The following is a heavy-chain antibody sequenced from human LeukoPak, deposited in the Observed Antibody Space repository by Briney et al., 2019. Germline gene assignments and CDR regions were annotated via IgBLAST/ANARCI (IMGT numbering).Heavy chain of an antibody. D-gene: IGHD5-12*01. CDR3: AKRRGYSGYDYFDY. CDR1: GFTFSDFA. CDR2: IGDSGGIT. Sequence: GGSLRLSCAVSGFTFSDFAVSWVRQAPGKGLEWVSTIGDSGGITYYADSVKGRFIISRDNSKNTLDLQMNSLRAEDTAVYYCAKRRGYSGYDYFDYWGQGTLVTVSS. J-gene: IGHJ4*02. V-gene: IGHV3-23*01.